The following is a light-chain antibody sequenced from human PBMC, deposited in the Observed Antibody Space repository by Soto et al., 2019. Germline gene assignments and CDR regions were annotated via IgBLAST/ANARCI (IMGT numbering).Light chain of an antibody. CDR3: QQYMSSVT. Sequence: EIVLTQSPGSLSLSPGERATLSCRASQSVDNTFVAWYQKKPGQAPRLLMYGVSKGATGIPDRFSGSGSGIDFTLTISRLEPEDFAVYYCQQYMSSVTFGKGTMVEIK. CDR1: QSVDNTF. J-gene: IGKJ1*01. V-gene: IGKV3-20*01. CDR2: GVS.